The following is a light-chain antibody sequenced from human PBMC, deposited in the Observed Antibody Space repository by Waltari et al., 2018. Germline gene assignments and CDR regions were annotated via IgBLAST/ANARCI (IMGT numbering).Light chain of an antibody. CDR3: ATWDNGLNGVV. Sequence: QSVLTQPPPASGTPGQRTTVSCSGSRSNPGSNPLNWYQQLPGTAPKLLIYRNNRRPSGVPDRFSGSKSGTSASLAISGLQSEDEADYFCATWDNGLNGVVFGGGSKVTVL. CDR2: RNN. V-gene: IGLV1-44*01. CDR1: RSNPGSNP. J-gene: IGLJ2*01.